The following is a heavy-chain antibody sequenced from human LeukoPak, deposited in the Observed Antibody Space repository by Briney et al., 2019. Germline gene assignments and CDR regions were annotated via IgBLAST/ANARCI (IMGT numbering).Heavy chain of an antibody. CDR1: GFTFSSYG. CDR2: IRYDGSNK. Sequence: GGSLRLSCAASGFTFSSYGMHWVRQAPGKGLEWVAFIRYDGSNKYYADSVKGRFTISRDNSKNTLYLQMNSLRAEDTAVYYCAKDRTSCYSNCPFDYWGQGTLVTVSS. V-gene: IGHV3-30*02. D-gene: IGHD2-2*01. CDR3: AKDRTSCYSNCPFDY. J-gene: IGHJ4*02.